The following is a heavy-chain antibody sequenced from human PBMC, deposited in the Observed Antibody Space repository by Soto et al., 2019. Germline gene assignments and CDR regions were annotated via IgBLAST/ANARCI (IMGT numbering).Heavy chain of an antibody. CDR3: AGELGMSPGYYGMDV. D-gene: IGHD7-27*01. Sequence: QVQLVQSGAEVKKPGASVEVSCKASGYTFTSYGISWVRQAPGQGLEWMGWISAYNGNTNYAQKLQGRVTMTTDTSTSTAYMELRSLRYDDTAVYYCAGELGMSPGYYGMDVWGQGTTVTVSS. V-gene: IGHV1-18*01. CDR1: GYTFTSYG. J-gene: IGHJ6*02. CDR2: ISAYNGNT.